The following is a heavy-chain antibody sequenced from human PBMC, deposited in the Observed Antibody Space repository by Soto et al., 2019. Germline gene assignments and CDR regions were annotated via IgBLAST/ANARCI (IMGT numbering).Heavy chain of an antibody. V-gene: IGHV4-39*01. J-gene: IGHJ2*01. CDR1: GGSISSSSYY. CDR2: IYYSRST. CDR3: AAQEYRYWYFDL. Sequence: QLQLQESGPGLVKPSETLSLTCTVSGGSISSSSYYWGWIRQRPGKGLEWLGSIYYSRSTYYNPSLKSRVTIPVDTSKDQFSLKLSSVTAAGTAVYYRAAQEYRYWYFDLWGRGTLVTVSS. D-gene: IGHD2-2*02.